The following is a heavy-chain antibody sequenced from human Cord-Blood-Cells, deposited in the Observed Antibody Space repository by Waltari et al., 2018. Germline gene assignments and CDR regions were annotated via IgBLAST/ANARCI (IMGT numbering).Heavy chain of an antibody. CDR3: AAYYGSGSYWAFDI. CDR1: GGTFSSYP. V-gene: IGHV1-69*10. Sequence: VQLVQSGAEVKKPGSSVKVYCKASGGTFSSYPLSWVRQAPGQGHEWMGGLIPILGIANYAQKFQGRVTITADKSTSTAYMELSSLRSEDTAVYYCAAYYGSGSYWAFDIWGQGTMVTVSS. CDR2: LIPILGIA. D-gene: IGHD3-10*01. J-gene: IGHJ3*02.